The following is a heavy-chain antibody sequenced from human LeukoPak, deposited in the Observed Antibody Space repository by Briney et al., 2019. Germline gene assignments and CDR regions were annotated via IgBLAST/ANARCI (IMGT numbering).Heavy chain of an antibody. J-gene: IGHJ4*02. CDR2: NPNSGGP. D-gene: IGHD6-19*01. Sequence: SETLSLTCTVSGGSIACNTRCWIRAPARKRLGLIGINPNSGGPNYNPSLRSRFTMSVHTSKNQSSLKLSSVTAADSAVYYCARGSEQWLTYFDYWGQGTLVTVSA. CDR1: GGSIACNT. CDR3: ARGSEQWLTYFDY. V-gene: IGHV4-4*07.